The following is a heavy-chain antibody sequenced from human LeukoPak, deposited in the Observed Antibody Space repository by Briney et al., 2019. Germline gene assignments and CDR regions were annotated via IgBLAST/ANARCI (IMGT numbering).Heavy chain of an antibody. J-gene: IGHJ3*02. CDR3: ARLIVVPAAIAPLGRAFDI. Sequence: SWIRQPPGKGLEWIGYIYYSGSTYYNPSLKSRVTISVDTSKNQFSLKLSSVTAADTAVYYCARLIVVPAAIAPLGRAFDIWGQGTMVTVSS. D-gene: IGHD2-2*02. V-gene: IGHV4-30-4*08. CDR2: IYYSGST.